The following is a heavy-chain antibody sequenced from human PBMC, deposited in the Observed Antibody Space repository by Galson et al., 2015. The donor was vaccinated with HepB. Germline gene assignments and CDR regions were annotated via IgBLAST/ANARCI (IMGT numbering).Heavy chain of an antibody. V-gene: IGHV3-7*03. D-gene: IGHD3-16*01. CDR2: IKEDGSES. CDR3: ARENPMGVM. CDR1: GFTLNNYW. J-gene: IGHJ3*02. Sequence: SLRLSCAASGFTLNNYWMIWIRQAPGKGLEWVAGIKEDGSESQYVDSVKGRFTISRDNAKNSLFLQMNSLRVEDTAVYYCARENPMGVMWGQGTMVTVSS.